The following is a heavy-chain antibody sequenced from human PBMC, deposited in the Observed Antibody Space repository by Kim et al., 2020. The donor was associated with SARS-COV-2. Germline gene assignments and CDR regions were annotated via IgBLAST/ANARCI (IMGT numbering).Heavy chain of an antibody. J-gene: IGHJ4*02. CDR2: INPNSGGT. V-gene: IGHV1-2*06. CDR1: GYTFTGYY. D-gene: IGHD1-26*01. Sequence: ASVKVSCKASGYTFTGYYMHWVRQAPGQGLEWMGRINPNSGGTNYAQKFQGRVTMTRDTSISTAYMELSRLTSDDTAVYYCARGIVGATLGFDYWGQGTLITVSS. CDR3: ARGIVGATLGFDY.